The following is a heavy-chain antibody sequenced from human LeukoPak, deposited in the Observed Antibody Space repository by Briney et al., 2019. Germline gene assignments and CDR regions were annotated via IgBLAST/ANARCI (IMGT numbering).Heavy chain of an antibody. J-gene: IGHJ4*02. CDR2: IYTSGST. CDR3: AMISVGYYDSSGAVDY. V-gene: IGHV4-61*02. D-gene: IGHD3-22*01. Sequence: SETLSLTCTVSGGSISSGSYYWSWIRQPAGKGLEWIGRIYTSGSTNYNPSLKSRVAISVDTSKNQFSLKLSSVTAADTAVYYCAMISVGYYDSSGAVDYWGQGTLVTVSS. CDR1: GGSISSGSYY.